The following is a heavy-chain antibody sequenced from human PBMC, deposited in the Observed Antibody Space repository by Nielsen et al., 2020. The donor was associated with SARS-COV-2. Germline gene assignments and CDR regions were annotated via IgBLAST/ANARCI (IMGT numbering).Heavy chain of an antibody. CDR2: IKPDGSEK. CDR3: ARDWSRAFDV. Sequence: GESLKISCAASGFTFSSLWMSWVRQVPGKGLEWVADIKPDGSEKVYVDSVKGRFTISRDNAKNSMSLQMNSLGVEDTAVYYCARDWSRAFDVWGQGTMVTASS. J-gene: IGHJ3*01. V-gene: IGHV3-7*01. CDR1: GFTFSSLW.